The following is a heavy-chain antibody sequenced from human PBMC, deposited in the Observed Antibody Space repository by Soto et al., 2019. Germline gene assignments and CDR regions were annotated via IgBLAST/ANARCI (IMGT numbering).Heavy chain of an antibody. D-gene: IGHD6-19*01. Sequence: QVQLVQSGAEVKKPGASVTVSCKTSGYTFSNYGINWVRQAPGQGLEWMGWISGYNGNTNYAQTVQRRVTMTTDTSTGTVYMELRRLKSDDTAIYYCSRCMMVGGWFDPNYDHGMDGWGQGTTVTVSS. V-gene: IGHV1-18*01. CDR2: ISGYNGNT. J-gene: IGHJ6*02. CDR1: GYTFSNYG. CDR3: SRCMMVGGWFDPNYDHGMDG.